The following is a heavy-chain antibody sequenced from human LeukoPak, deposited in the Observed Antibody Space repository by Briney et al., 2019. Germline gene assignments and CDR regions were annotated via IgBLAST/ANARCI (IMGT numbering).Heavy chain of an antibody. J-gene: IGHJ3*02. CDR3: ARRTGDGAFDI. CDR1: GYTFTGNH. Sequence: GASVKVSCKASGYTFTGNHMHWVRQAPGQGLEWMGWISPNCGGTNYAQKFQGRVTMTRDTSVSTAYMELSGLTPDDTAVYYCARRTGDGAFDIWGQGTVVTVSS. V-gene: IGHV1-2*02. CDR2: ISPNCGGT. D-gene: IGHD7-27*01.